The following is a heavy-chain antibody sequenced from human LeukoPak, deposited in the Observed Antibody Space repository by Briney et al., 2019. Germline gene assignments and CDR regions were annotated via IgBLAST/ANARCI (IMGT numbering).Heavy chain of an antibody. V-gene: IGHV1-46*03. Sequence: ASVKVSCKASGYTFTSYYMHWVRQAPGQGLEWMGIINPSGGSASYAQKFQGGVTMTRDTSTSTVYMELSSLRSEDTAVYYCAIRSYCSGGSCYPRGYYYYYMDVWGKGTTVTVSS. J-gene: IGHJ6*03. D-gene: IGHD2-15*01. CDR3: AIRSYCSGGSCYPRGYYYYYMDV. CDR1: GYTFTSYY. CDR2: INPSGGSA.